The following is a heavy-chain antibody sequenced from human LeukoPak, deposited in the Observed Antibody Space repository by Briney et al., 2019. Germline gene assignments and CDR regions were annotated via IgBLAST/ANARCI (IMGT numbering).Heavy chain of an antibody. D-gene: IGHD3-10*01. J-gene: IGHJ4*02. CDR3: ARRNYYGSGSYDY. V-gene: IGHV4-34*01. CDR2: INHSGST. CDR1: GGSFSGYY. Sequence: PSETLSLTCAVYGGSFSGYYWSWIRQPPGKGLEWIGEINHSGSTNYNPSLKSRVTISVDTSKNQFSLKLSSVTAADTAVYYCARRNYYGSGSYDYWGQGTLVTVSS.